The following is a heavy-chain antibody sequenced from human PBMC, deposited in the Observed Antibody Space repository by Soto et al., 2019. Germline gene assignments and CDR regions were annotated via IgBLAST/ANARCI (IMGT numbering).Heavy chain of an antibody. J-gene: IGHJ4*02. D-gene: IGHD1-26*01. CDR3: ARDLSGVGAAYYFDY. CDR1: GASVGSGGYY. V-gene: IGHV4-30-4*01. Sequence: SETLSLTCTVSGASVGSGGYYWSWIRQPPGKGLEWIGYIYYSGSTHYNPSLKSRVTISVDTSKNQFSLKLSSVTAADTAVYYCARDLSGVGAAYYFDYWGQGTLVTVYS. CDR2: IYYSGST.